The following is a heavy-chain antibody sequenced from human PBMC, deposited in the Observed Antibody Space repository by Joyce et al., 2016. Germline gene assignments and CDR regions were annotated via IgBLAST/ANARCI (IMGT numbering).Heavy chain of an antibody. CDR1: GGSVGSGGYS. CDR2: IYQSEST. D-gene: IGHD3-10*01. V-gene: IGHV4-30-2*01. Sequence: QMQLQESGPGLVKPSQTLSLTCAVSGGSVGSGGYSWTWIRQPPGKGLEWIGHIYQSESTYYNPSLQRRVTMSVDRSKNQFSLKLRSVTAADTAVYYCARAYGSGSYSYYYGMDVWGQGTTVTVSS. J-gene: IGHJ6*02. CDR3: ARAYGSGSYSYYYGMDV.